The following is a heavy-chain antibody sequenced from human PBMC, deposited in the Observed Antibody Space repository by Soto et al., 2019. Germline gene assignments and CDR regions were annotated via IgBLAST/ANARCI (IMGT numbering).Heavy chain of an antibody. J-gene: IGHJ3*01. CDR2: ISGSGDKT. Sequence: EVQLLESGGGLVQPGGSLRVSCAASGFTFSSYAMSWGRQAPGKGLEWVSSISGSGDKTYYADSVKGPFTISRDKSKNTRYPQMSSLRAEDTAVYYCAKYSHAAAAAANNDFDLWGQGTMVTVSS. D-gene: IGHD6-13*01. V-gene: IGHV3-23*01. CDR1: GFTFSSYA. CDR3: AKYSHAAAAAANNDFDL.